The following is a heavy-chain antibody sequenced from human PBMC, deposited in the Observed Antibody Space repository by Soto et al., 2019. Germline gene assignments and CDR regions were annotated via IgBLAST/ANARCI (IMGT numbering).Heavy chain of an antibody. CDR2: ISASNGDT. J-gene: IGHJ6*03. CDR1: GYTFTSHG. Sequence: QVQLVQSGGEVKKPGASVKVSCKASGYTFTSHGISWVRQAPGQGLEWMGWISASNGDTNYAQKFQGRVTVTTDTATTTAYLDLRSLRPEDTAVYFCARMVRGSNTDHYHYMDVWGTGTTVSVSS. D-gene: IGHD3-10*01. V-gene: IGHV1-18*01. CDR3: ARMVRGSNTDHYHYMDV.